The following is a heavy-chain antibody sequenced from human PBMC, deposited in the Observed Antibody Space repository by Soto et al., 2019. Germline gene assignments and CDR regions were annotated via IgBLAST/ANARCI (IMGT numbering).Heavy chain of an antibody. Sequence: SVKVSCNASGGAFSSSASSWARYAPGQGLELMGGIIPIFGTANYAQKFQGRVTITADKSTSTAYMELSSLRSEDTAVYYCARDTSRATYYYDSSTLDAFDIWGQGTMVTVSS. CDR3: ARDTSRATYYYDSSTLDAFDI. D-gene: IGHD3-22*01. CDR1: GGAFSSSA. V-gene: IGHV1-69*06. J-gene: IGHJ3*02. CDR2: IIPIFGTA.